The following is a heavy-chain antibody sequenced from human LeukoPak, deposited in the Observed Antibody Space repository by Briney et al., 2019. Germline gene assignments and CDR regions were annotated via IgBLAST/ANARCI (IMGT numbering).Heavy chain of an antibody. CDR2: INTDGSNA. J-gene: IGHJ3*02. Sequence: GGSPRLSCAASGFTFSGHWMHWVRQAPGKGLVWVSRINTDGSNAIYADSVRGRFTISRDNAKNTLYLQMNSLRAEDTAVYYCARGLSPSEAYDTWGQGTMVAVSS. D-gene: IGHD5/OR15-5a*01. CDR1: GFTFSGHW. V-gene: IGHV3-74*01. CDR3: ARGLSPSEAYDT.